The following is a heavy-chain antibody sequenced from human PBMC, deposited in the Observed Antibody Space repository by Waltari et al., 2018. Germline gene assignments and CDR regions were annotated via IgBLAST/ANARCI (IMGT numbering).Heavy chain of an antibody. Sequence: EVQLVESGGGLMQPGGSLRLSCAASGFTFRGYRMTWVRQAPGKGLAWVANIKADGSDQYYVDSVRGRFTISRDNAENSLYLQMNSLIADDTAVYYCARGSAYYVRVWDYWGQGTLVTISS. V-gene: IGHV3-7*03. D-gene: IGHD3-16*01. CDR2: IKADGSDQ. CDR3: ARGSAYYVRVWDY. CDR1: GFTFRGYR. J-gene: IGHJ4*02.